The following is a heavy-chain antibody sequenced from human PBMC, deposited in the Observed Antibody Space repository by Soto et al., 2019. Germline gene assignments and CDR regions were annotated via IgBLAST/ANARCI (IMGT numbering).Heavy chain of an antibody. CDR2: IYYSGST. CDR3: ARAEDWGFYYGMDV. J-gene: IGHJ6*02. Sequence: SETLSLTCAVYGGSFSAYYWSWIRQSPGKGLEWIGYIYYSGSTNYNPSLKSRVTISVDTSKNQFSLKLSSVTAADTAVYYCARAEDWGFYYGMDVWGQGTTVTVSS. V-gene: IGHV4-59*01. D-gene: IGHD7-27*01. CDR1: GGSFSAYY.